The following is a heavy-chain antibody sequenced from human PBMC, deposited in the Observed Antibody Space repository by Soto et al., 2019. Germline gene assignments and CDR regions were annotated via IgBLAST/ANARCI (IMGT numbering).Heavy chain of an antibody. CDR3: AKDDKRGIAAAFDAFDI. J-gene: IGHJ3*02. CDR2: ISGSGGST. D-gene: IGHD6-13*01. CDR1: GFTFSSYA. V-gene: IGHV3-23*01. Sequence: PGGSLRLSCAASGFTFSSYAMSWVRQAPGKGLEWVSAISGSGGSTYYADSVKGRFTISRDNSKNTLYLQMNSLRAEDTAVYYCAKDDKRGIAAAFDAFDIWGQGTMVTVSS.